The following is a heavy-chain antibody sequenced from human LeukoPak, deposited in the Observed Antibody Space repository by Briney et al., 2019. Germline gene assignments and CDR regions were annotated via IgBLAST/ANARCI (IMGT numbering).Heavy chain of an antibody. J-gene: IGHJ3*02. Sequence: SETLSLTCTVSGGSISSGGYFWSWIRQHPGKGLEWIGYIYYSGSTYYNPSLKSRVSISVDTSKNQFSLKLSSVTAADTAVHYCARELSGFHIWGQGTMVTVSS. CDR3: ARELSGFHI. CDR2: IYYSGST. V-gene: IGHV4-31*03. CDR1: GGSISSGGYF. D-gene: IGHD5-12*01.